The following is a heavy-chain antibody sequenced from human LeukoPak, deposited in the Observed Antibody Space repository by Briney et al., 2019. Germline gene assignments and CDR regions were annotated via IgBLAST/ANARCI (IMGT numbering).Heavy chain of an antibody. V-gene: IGHV3-74*01. D-gene: IGHD6-19*01. CDR2: INTDGTVT. CDR1: GFTFSKYW. CDR3: ATKQWLAPPPDS. Sequence: PGGSLRLSCAASGFTFSKYWMLWVRHAPGKGLESVSRINTDGTVTTYADSVKGRFTVSRDNADNTMLLQMNGVRDEDTAVYYCATKQWLAPPPDSWGQGTPVTVSS. J-gene: IGHJ4*02.